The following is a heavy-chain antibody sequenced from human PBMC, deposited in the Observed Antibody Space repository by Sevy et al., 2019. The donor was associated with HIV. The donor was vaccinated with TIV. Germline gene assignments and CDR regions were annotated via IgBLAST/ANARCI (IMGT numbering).Heavy chain of an antibody. Sequence: GESLKISCKGSGYSFTSHWLGWVCHMPGKGLEWMGIIYPDDSDTKYSPSFQGQVTFSADKSIGTAYLQGSSLKASDTAMYYCATSRSGYFDSSGYYIYWGQGTLVTVSS. D-gene: IGHD3-22*01. CDR2: IYPDDSDT. CDR1: GYSFTSHW. J-gene: IGHJ4*02. V-gene: IGHV5-51*01. CDR3: ATSRSGYFDSSGYYIY.